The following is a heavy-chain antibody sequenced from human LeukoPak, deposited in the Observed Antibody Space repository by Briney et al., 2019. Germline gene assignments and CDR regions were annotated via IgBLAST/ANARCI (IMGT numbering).Heavy chain of an antibody. CDR1: GDSVSSNSAA. Sequence: SQTLSLTRAISGDSVSSNSAAWNWIRQSPSRGLEWLGRTYYRSKWYNDYAVSVKSRITINPDTSKNQFSLKLSSVTAADTAMYYCARVKDPGGYYYYYYMDVWGKGTTVTVSS. V-gene: IGHV6-1*01. D-gene: IGHD3-16*01. CDR3: ARVKDPGGYYYYYYMDV. J-gene: IGHJ6*03. CDR2: TYYRSKWYN.